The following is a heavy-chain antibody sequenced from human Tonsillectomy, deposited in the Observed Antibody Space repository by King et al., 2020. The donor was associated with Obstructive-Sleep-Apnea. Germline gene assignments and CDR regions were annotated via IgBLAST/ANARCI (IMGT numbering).Heavy chain of an antibody. J-gene: IGHJ6*02. CDR3: AKEDYGGTGYYYYGVDV. Sequence: EVQLVESGGGFVQPGESLRLSCAASGFTFSSYAMSWVRQAPGKGLDWVSAISGHGGNTYYADSVKGRFTISRDNSKNTLYLQMNSLRPEDTAVYYCAKEDYGGTGYYYYGVDVWGQGTTVTVSS. CDR1: GFTFSSYA. V-gene: IGHV3-23*04. CDR2: ISGHGGNT. D-gene: IGHD4-23*01.